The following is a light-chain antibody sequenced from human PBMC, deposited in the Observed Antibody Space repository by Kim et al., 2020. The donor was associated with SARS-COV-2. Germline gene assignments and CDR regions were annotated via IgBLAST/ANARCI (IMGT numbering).Light chain of an antibody. CDR2: GAS. Sequence: SPGERATLSCRASQSVSNNYLAWYQQKPGQAPRLLVYGASSRATGIPDRFSGSGSGTDFTLTISRLEPEDFAVFYCQQYDSSPFTFGPGTKVDIK. CDR3: QQYDSSPFT. CDR1: QSVSNNY. J-gene: IGKJ3*01. V-gene: IGKV3-20*01.